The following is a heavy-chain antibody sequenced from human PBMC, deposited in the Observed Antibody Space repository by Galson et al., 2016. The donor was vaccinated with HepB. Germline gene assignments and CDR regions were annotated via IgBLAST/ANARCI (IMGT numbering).Heavy chain of an antibody. CDR3: ARDLDDHILTAPYTGSGGLDP. J-gene: IGHJ5*02. CDR2: ITHTGNT. Sequence: SETLSLTCTVSGDSISSHGAYWGWIRQPPGKGLEWIASITHTGNTYYNPSLKSRVTISVDTSKNQFSLRLRFVTAADTAFYYCARDLDDHILTAPYTGSGGLDPWGQGILVTVSS. V-gene: IGHV4-39*07. CDR1: GDSISSHGAY. D-gene: IGHD3-9*01.